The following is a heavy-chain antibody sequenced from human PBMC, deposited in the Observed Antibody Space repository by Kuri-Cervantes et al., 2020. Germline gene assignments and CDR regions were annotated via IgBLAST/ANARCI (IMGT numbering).Heavy chain of an antibody. V-gene: IGHV3-30*14. J-gene: IGHJ6*03. CDR3: TSLSGQIAAAGSGDMDV. CDR2: ISYDGRNK. D-gene: IGHD6-13*01. Sequence: GESLKISCAASGFSLNTYAMHWVRQAPGKGLEWVAVISYDGRNKYNSDSVKGRFTISRDNSKNTLYLQMNSLRTEDTAVYYCTSLSGQIAAAGSGDMDVWGKGTTVTVSS. CDR1: GFSLNTYA.